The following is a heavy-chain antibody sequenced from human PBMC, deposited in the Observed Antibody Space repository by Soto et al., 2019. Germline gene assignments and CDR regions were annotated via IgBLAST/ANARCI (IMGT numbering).Heavy chain of an antibody. J-gene: IGHJ4*02. D-gene: IGHD3-16*02. CDR1: GFTFSSYA. Sequence: EVQLLESGGGLVQPGGSLRLSCAASGFTFSSYAMSWVRQAPGKGLEWVSAISGSGGSTYYADSVKGRFTISRDNSKNTLYLQMNSLRAEDTAVYYCAKGGITFGGVIAKWSFDSWGQGTLVTVSS. CDR2: ISGSGGST. V-gene: IGHV3-23*01. CDR3: AKGGITFGGVIAKWSFDS.